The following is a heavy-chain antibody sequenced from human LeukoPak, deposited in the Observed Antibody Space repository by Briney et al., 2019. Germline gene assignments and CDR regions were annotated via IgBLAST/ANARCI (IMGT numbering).Heavy chain of an antibody. CDR1: GGTFSSYT. D-gene: IGHD1-26*01. CDR2: IIPILGIA. CDR3: ARCLIAGANYAWFDP. J-gene: IGHJ5*02. Sequence: GSSVKVSCKASGGTFSSYTISWVRQAPGQGLEWMGRIIPILGIANYAQKFQGRVTNTADKSTSTAYMELSSLRSEDTAVYYCARCLIAGANYAWFDPWGQGTLVTVSS. V-gene: IGHV1-69*02.